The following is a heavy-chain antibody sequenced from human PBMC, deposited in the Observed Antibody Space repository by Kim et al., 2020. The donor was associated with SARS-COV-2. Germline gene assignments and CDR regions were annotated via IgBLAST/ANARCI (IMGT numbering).Heavy chain of an antibody. Sequence: GGSLRLSCAASGITFSSYGMHWVRQAPGKGLEWVAVIWYDGSNKYYADSVKGRFTISRDNSKNTLYLQMNSLRAEDTAVYYCARGGTWLAYYFDYWGQGTLVTVSS. CDR1: GITFSSYG. CDR2: IWYDGSNK. J-gene: IGHJ4*02. V-gene: IGHV3-33*01. CDR3: ARGGTWLAYYFDY. D-gene: IGHD6-19*01.